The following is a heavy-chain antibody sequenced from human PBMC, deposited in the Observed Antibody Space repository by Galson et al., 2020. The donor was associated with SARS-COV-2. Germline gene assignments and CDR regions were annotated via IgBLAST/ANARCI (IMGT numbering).Heavy chain of an antibody. V-gene: IGHV1-18*01. CDR2: ISAYNGNT. Sequence: ASVKVSCKASGYTFTSYGISWVRQAPGQGLEWMGWISAYNGNTNYAQKLQGRVTMTTDTSTSTAYMELRSLRSDDTAVYYCARADSHDYSNYPGDDYWCQGTLVTVSS. CDR1: GYTFTSYG. J-gene: IGHJ4*02. CDR3: ARADSHDYSNYPGDDY. D-gene: IGHD4-4*01.